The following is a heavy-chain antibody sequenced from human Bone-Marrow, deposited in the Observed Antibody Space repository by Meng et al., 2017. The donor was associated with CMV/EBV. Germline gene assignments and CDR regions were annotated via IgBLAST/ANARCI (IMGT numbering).Heavy chain of an antibody. Sequence: SGPTLVKPTQTLTLTCTFSGLSLSTSRVGVGWIRQPPGKALEWLALIYWNDAKRYSPSLKSRLTITKDTSKNQVVLTMTNMDPVDTATYYCARPFYFDSSGYFFDYWGQGTLVTVSS. D-gene: IGHD3-22*01. CDR1: GLSLSTSRVG. CDR3: ARPFYFDSSGYFFDY. CDR2: IYWNDAK. V-gene: IGHV2-5*01. J-gene: IGHJ4*02.